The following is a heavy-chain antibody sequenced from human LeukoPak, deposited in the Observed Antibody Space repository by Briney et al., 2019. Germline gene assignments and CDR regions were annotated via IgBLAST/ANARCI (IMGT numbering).Heavy chain of an antibody. D-gene: IGHD3-3*01. CDR3: ARSRESDYDFWSGHNYYYDLDV. CDR1: GGSISSSSYY. V-gene: IGHV4-39*07. J-gene: IGHJ6*03. Sequence: SETLSLTCTVSGGSISSSSYYWGWIRQPPGKGLEWIGSIYYSGSTYYNPSLKSRVTISVDTSKNQFSLKLSSVTAADTAVYYCARSRESDYDFWSGHNYYYDLDVWGEGTTVTVSS. CDR2: IYYSGST.